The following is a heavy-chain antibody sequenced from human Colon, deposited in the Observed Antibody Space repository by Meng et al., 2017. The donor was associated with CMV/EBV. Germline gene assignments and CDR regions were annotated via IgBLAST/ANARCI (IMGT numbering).Heavy chain of an antibody. J-gene: IGHJ6*02. D-gene: IGHD1-7*01. CDR3: AKNYLGNYNGMDA. V-gene: IGHV3-30*02. CDR2: IHYDGSDK. CDR1: GFTFRSYG. Sequence: GESLKISCAASGFTFRSYGMHWVRQAPGKGLEWVAFIHYDGSDKYYADSVKGRFTISRDHSNNTLYLQINSPRAEDTAVYYCAKNYLGNYNGMDAWGQGTTVTVSS.